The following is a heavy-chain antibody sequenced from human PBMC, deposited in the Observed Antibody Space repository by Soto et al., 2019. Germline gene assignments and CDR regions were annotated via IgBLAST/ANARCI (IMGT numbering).Heavy chain of an antibody. CDR1: GFTFSNAW. CDR2: IKSKTDGGTT. J-gene: IGHJ6*02. CDR3: TTPDYFSGSYDYYYGMDV. Sequence: PGGSLRLSCAASGFTFSNAWMSWVRQAPGKGLGWVGRIKSKTDGGTTDYAAPVKGRFTISRDDSKNTLYLQMNSLKTEDTAVYYCTTPDYFSGSYDYYYGMDVWGQGITVTVS. D-gene: IGHD1-26*01. V-gene: IGHV3-15*01.